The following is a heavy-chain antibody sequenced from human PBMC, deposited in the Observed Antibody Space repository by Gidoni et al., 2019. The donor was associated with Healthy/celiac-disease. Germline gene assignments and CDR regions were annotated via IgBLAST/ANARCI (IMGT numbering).Heavy chain of an antibody. Sequence: VQLHQWGAGLLKPSETLSLTCAVYGGSFSGYYWGWIRQPPGKGLDWIGEINHSGSTNYNPYLKSRVTISVDTSKNQFSLKLSAVTAADTAVYYCATRGCGDRAMTDYWGQGTLVTVSS. CDR2: INHSGST. CDR1: GGSFSGYY. D-gene: IGHD7-27*01. J-gene: IGHJ4*01. CDR3: ATRGCGDRAMTDY. V-gene: IGHV4-34*01.